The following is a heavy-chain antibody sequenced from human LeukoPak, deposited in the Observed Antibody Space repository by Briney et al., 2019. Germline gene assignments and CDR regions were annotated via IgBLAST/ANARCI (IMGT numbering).Heavy chain of an antibody. J-gene: IGHJ4*02. CDR3: AKDIMVQGVINGFDY. D-gene: IGHD3-10*01. Sequence: GGSLRLSCAASGFTFSSYGMHSVRQAPGKGLEWVAVTSYDGSHKHYADSVKGRFTISRDNSENTLYLQMNSLRTEDTAVYYCAKDIMVQGVINGFDYWGQGTLVTVSS. CDR2: TSYDGSHK. V-gene: IGHV3-30*18. CDR1: GFTFSSYG.